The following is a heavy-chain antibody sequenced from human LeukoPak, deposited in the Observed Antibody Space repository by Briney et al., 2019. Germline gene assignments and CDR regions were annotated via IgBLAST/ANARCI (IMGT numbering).Heavy chain of an antibody. Sequence: SETLPLTCTVSGGSISSYYWSWIRQPAGKGLEWIGRIYTSGSTNYNPSLKSRVTMSVDTSKNQFSLKLSSVTAADTAVYYCARTSRGSWGRMNYFDYWGQGTLVTVSS. CDR1: GGSISSYY. J-gene: IGHJ4*02. V-gene: IGHV4-4*07. CDR3: ARTSRGSWGRMNYFDY. CDR2: IYTSGST. D-gene: IGHD1-26*01.